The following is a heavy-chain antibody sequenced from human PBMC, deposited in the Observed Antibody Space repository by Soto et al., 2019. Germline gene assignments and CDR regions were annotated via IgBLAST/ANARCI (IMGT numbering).Heavy chain of an antibody. CDR3: ARQCIAAAGMVPMCYYYYYDVMSV. CDR1: GGSISSSSYY. Sequence: PSETLYLTCTVSGGSISSSSYYWGWIRQPPGKGLEWIGSIYYSGSTYYNPSLKSRVTISVDTSKNQFSLKLSSVTAADTAVYYCARQCIAAAGMVPMCYYYYYDVMSVWGQGTTVTGSS. CDR2: IYYSGST. J-gene: IGHJ6*02. D-gene: IGHD6-13*01. V-gene: IGHV4-39*01.